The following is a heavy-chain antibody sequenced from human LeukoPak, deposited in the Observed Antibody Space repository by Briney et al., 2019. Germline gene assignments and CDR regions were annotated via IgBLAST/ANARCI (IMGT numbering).Heavy chain of an antibody. J-gene: IGHJ4*02. CDR2: IFYSGTT. CDR3: ARSDILTGKGYFDY. CDR1: GGSISSYY. D-gene: IGHD3-9*01. Sequence: PSETLSLTCTVSGGSISSYYWSWIRQPPGKGLEWIGFIFYSGTTNYNPSLKSRVTISVDTSKNQFSLKLSSVTAADTAVYYCARSDILTGKGYFDYWGQGTLVTVSS. V-gene: IGHV4-59*12.